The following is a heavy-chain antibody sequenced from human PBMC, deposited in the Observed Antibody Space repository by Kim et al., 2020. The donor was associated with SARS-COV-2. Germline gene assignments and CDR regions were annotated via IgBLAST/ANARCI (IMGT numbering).Heavy chain of an antibody. V-gene: IGHV3-30*03. CDR2: ISYDGSNK. D-gene: IGHD2-21*02. CDR3: ASLGGVVTALAFDI. Sequence: GGSLRLSCAASGFTFSSYGMHWVRQAPGKGLEWVAVISYDGSNKYYADSVKGRFTISRDNSKNTLYLQMNSLRAEDTAVYYCASLGGVVTALAFDIWGQGTMVTVSS. J-gene: IGHJ3*02. CDR1: GFTFSSYG.